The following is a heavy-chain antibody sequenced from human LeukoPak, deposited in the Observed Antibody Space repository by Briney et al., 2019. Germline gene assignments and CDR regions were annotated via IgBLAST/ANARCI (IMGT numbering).Heavy chain of an antibody. Sequence: SETLSLTCTVSGGSISSGDYYWSWIRQPPGKGLEWIGYIYYSGSTYYNPSLKSRVTISVDTSKNQFSLKLSSVTAADTAVYYCARRRGSHYGDRLSTYYFDYWGQGTLVTVSS. J-gene: IGHJ4*02. D-gene: IGHD4-17*01. V-gene: IGHV4-30-4*01. CDR2: IYYSGST. CDR3: ARRRGSHYGDRLSTYYFDY. CDR1: GGSISSGDYY.